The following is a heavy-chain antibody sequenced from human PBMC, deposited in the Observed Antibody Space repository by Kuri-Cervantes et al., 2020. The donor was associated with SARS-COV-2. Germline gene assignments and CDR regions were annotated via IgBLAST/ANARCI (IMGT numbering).Heavy chain of an antibody. CDR2: IPYDGSNK. J-gene: IGHJ4*02. D-gene: IGHD3-10*01. CDR3: ASELLWFGEC. Sequence: GGSLRLSCEVSGFLFSAYAMHWVRQAPGKGLEWVAVIPYDGSNKYYADSVKGRFTISRDNSKNTLYLQMNSLRAEDTAVYYCASELLWFGECWGQGTLVTVSS. CDR1: GFLFSAYA. V-gene: IGHV3-30-3*01.